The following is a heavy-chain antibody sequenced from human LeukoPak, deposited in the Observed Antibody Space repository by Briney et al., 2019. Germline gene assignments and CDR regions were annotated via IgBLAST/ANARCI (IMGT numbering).Heavy chain of an antibody. D-gene: IGHD4-17*01. J-gene: IGHJ3*02. CDR3: PKGIDYGDYVFAFDI. Sequence: GGSLRLSCAASGFTYDDYAMHWFREAPGKGLEWVSGISWNSGSIGYADSVKGRFTISRDNAKNSLYLQMHSLRAEDTALYYCPKGIDYGDYVFAFDIWGQGTMVTVSS. V-gene: IGHV3-9*01. CDR1: GFTYDDYA. CDR2: ISWNSGSI.